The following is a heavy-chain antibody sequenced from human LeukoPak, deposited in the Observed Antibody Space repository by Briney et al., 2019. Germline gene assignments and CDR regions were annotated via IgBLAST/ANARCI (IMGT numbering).Heavy chain of an antibody. CDR3: AKGLGYCSGGSCYPGVYYYYYGMDV. V-gene: IGHV3-23*01. D-gene: IGHD2-15*01. CDR2: ISGSGGST. Sequence: GGSLRLSCAASGFTFSSYAMSWVRQAPGKGLEWVSAISGSGGSTYYADSVKGRFTISRDNSKNTLYLQMNSLRAEDTAVYYCAKGLGYCSGGSCYPGVYYYYYGMDVWGQGTTVTVSS. CDR1: GFTFSSYA. J-gene: IGHJ6*02.